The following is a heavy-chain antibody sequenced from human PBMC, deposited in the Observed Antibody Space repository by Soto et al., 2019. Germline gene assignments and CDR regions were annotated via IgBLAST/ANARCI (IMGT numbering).Heavy chain of an antibody. Sequence: GGSLRLSCAASGFTFSSYGMHWVRLAPGKGLEWVALISYDGTIKYYADSVKGRFTVSRDNSKNTLYLQIYSLRPEDTAIYYCVKEGLSGNYQPLNSWGQGTLVTVSS. D-gene: IGHD1-26*01. CDR1: GFTFSSYG. V-gene: IGHV3-30*18. J-gene: IGHJ4*02. CDR3: VKEGLSGNYQPLNS. CDR2: ISYDGTIK.